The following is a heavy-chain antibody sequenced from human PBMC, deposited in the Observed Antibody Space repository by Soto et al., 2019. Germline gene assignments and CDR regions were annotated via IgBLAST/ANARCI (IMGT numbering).Heavy chain of an antibody. D-gene: IGHD3-10*01. Sequence: SETLSLTCTVSGGSISSYYWSWIRQPPGKGLEWIGYIYHSGSTYYNPSLKSRVTISVDRSKNQFSLKLSSVTAADTAVYYCARGSLWFGELQDWFDPWGQGTLVTVSS. J-gene: IGHJ5*02. CDR3: ARGSLWFGELQDWFDP. CDR1: GGSISSYY. V-gene: IGHV4-59*12. CDR2: IYHSGST.